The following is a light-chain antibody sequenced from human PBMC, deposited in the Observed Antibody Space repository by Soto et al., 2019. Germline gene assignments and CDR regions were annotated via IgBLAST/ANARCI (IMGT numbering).Light chain of an antibody. V-gene: IGKV3-20*01. CDR1: QSVSSSY. CDR3: HQYGNSPQT. Sequence: EIVLTQSPGTLSLSPGERATLSCRASQSVSSSYLAWYQQKPGQAPRLVIFDASSRATGVPDRFSGSASGTDFTLTITRLEPEDSAVYYCHQYGNSPQTFGQGTKLEIK. CDR2: DAS. J-gene: IGKJ2*01.